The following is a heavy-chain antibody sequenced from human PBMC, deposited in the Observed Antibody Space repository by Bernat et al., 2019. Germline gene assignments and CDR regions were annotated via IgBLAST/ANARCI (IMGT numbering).Heavy chain of an antibody. Sequence: QVQLVESGGGVVQAGRSLRLSCAASGYTFSKSGMHWVRQAPGKGLEWVAVIWGDGSKKFYADSVKGRFSISKDDSKNTLYLQMNSLTAEDTAVYYCAKGTSGAGDFAYWGQGALVTVSS. CDR2: IWGDGSKK. CDR1: GYTFSKSG. CDR3: AKGTSGAGDFAY. V-gene: IGHV3-33*06. J-gene: IGHJ4*02. D-gene: IGHD3-3*02.